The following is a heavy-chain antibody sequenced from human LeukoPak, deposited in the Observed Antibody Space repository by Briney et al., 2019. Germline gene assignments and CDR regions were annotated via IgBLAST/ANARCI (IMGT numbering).Heavy chain of an antibody. Sequence: GSSETVSCKASGGTFSSYAISWVRQAPGQGLEWVGRIIPILGIANYAQKFQGRVTITADKSTSTAYMELSSLRSEDTAVYYCARSPDVLLWFGELYDYWGQGTLVTVSS. CDR3: ARSPDVLLWFGELYDY. D-gene: IGHD3-10*01. J-gene: IGHJ4*02. CDR1: GGTFSSYA. CDR2: IIPILGIA. V-gene: IGHV1-69*04.